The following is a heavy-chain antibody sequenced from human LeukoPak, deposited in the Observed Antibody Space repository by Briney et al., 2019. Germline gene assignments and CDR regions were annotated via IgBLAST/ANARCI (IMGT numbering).Heavy chain of an antibody. V-gene: IGHV1-46*01. D-gene: IGHD3-10*01. J-gene: IGHJ4*02. Sequence: ASVKVSCKASGYTFTSYYMHWVRQAPGQGLEWMGIINPSGGSTSYAQKFQGRVTMTRDTSTSTVYMELSSLRSEDTAVYYCARGDYGSGSYYNSDFAHFDYWGQGTLVTVSS. CDR1: GYTFTSYY. CDR2: INPSGGST. CDR3: ARGDYGSGSYYNSDFAHFDY.